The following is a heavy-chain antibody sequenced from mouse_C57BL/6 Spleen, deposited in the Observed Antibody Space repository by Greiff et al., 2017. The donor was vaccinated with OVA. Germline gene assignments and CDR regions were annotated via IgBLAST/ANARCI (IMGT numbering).Heavy chain of an antibody. D-gene: IGHD2-5*01. CDR1: GYTFTDYY. CDR2: INPNHGGT. Sequence: VQLQQSGPELVKPGASVKISCKASGYTFTDYYMNWVKQSHGKSLEWIGDINPNHGGTSYNQKFKGKANLTVDKSSSTAYMERRSLTSEDSAVYYCARLDSKRDCWYFGVWGTGTTVTVSS. CDR3: ARLDSKRDCWYFGV. J-gene: IGHJ1*03. V-gene: IGHV1-26*01.